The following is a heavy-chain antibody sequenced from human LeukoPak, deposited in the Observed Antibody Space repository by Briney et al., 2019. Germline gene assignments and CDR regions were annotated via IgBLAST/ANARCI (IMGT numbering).Heavy chain of an antibody. J-gene: IGHJ3*02. CDR2: INTNTGNP. D-gene: IGHD1-26*01. CDR1: GYTFTSYA. Sequence: ASVKVSCKASGYTFTSYAMNWVRQAPGQGLEWMGWINTNTGNPTYAQGFTGRFVFSLDTSVSTAYLQIGSLKAEDTAVYYCARGREWEQDDAFDIWGQGTMVTVSS. CDR3: ARGREWEQDDAFDI. V-gene: IGHV7-4-1*01.